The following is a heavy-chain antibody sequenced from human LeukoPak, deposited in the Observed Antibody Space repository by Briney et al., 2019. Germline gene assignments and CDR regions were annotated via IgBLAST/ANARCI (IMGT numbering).Heavy chain of an antibody. D-gene: IGHD5-24*01. CDR1: GFTFSSYE. V-gene: IGHV3-43D*03. Sequence: GGSLRLSCAASGFTFSSYEMNWVRQAPGEGLEWVSLISWDGGSTYYADSVKGRFTISRDNSKNSLYLQMNSLRAEDTALYYCAKDSRDGYNYFDYWGQGTLVTVSS. CDR2: ISWDGGST. J-gene: IGHJ4*02. CDR3: AKDSRDGYNYFDY.